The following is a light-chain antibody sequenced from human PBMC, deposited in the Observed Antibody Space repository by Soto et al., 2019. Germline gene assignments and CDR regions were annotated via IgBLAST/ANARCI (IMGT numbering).Light chain of an antibody. CDR1: SSDVGSYNL. Sequence: QAVLTQPPSVSGSPGQSITISCTGTSSDVGSYNLVSWYQQHPGTAPKLMIYEGSKRPSGVSNRFSGSKSGNTASLTISGLQAEDEADYYCCSYAGSSTLYVFGTGTKLTVL. CDR2: EGS. J-gene: IGLJ1*01. CDR3: CSYAGSSTLYV. V-gene: IGLV2-23*01.